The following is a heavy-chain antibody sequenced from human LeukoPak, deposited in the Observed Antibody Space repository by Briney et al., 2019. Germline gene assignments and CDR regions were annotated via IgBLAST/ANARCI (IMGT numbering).Heavy chain of an antibody. CDR3: ARLDCSSASCYFYYYYMDV. V-gene: IGHV4-39*01. Sequence: SETLSLTCNVSGGFISGTNNYWGWIRQPPGKGLEWIGHVYEDGKAYSSPSLRSRVTISADTSKNQFSLKLRSVTAADTGVYHCARLDCSSASCYFYYYYMDVWGKGTTVTVSS. J-gene: IGHJ6*03. CDR2: VYEDGKA. D-gene: IGHD2-2*01. CDR1: GGFISGTNNY.